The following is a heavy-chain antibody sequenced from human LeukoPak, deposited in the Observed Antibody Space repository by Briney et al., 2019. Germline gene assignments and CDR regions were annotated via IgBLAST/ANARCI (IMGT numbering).Heavy chain of an antibody. CDR3: ARDRYEFWSGYYHGAYFHY. CDR1: GFTFSNFW. Sequence: GESLRLSCAASGFTFSNFWMGWVRQAPGKGLEWVANIKQDETEKFYLGSVKGRVTISRDNAKNSLYLQMNRLRDQAKGLYYCARDRYEFWSGYYHGAYFHYWGKGPLVPVSS. CDR2: IKQDETEK. D-gene: IGHD3-3*01. J-gene: IGHJ4*02. V-gene: IGHV3-7*03.